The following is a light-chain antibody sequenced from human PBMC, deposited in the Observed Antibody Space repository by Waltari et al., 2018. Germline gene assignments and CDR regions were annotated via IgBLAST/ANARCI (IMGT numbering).Light chain of an antibody. CDR3: ASWDESHYV. J-gene: IGLJ1*01. V-gene: IGLV1-47*01. Sequence: QSVLTQPPSASETPGQRVTISCSGSPSNLCSNYLYWYPQLPGSAPKLLIYRNTLRPSGVPDRFSASKYGTLASLVISGLRSEDEGVYYCASWDESHYVFGGGTTVTVL. CDR1: PSNLCSNY. CDR2: RNT.